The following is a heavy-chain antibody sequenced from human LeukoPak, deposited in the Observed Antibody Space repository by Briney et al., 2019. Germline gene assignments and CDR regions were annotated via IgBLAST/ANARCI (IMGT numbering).Heavy chain of an antibody. Sequence: ASVKVSCKASGYTFTSYGISWVRQAPGQGLGWMGWISAYNGNTNYAQKLQGRVTMTTDTSTSTAYMELRSLRSDDTAVYYCARGRYYDILTGYYNVAPYYYYMDVWGKGITVTVSS. J-gene: IGHJ6*03. CDR3: ARGRYYDILTGYYNVAPYYYYMDV. CDR1: GYTFTSYG. V-gene: IGHV1-18*01. D-gene: IGHD3-9*01. CDR2: ISAYNGNT.